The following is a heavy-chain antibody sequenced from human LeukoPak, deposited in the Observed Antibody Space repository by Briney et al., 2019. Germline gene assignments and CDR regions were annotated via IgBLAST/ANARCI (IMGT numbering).Heavy chain of an antibody. V-gene: IGHV3-23*01. CDR2: ICGSGDST. D-gene: IGHD6-19*01. J-gene: IGHJ2*01. Sequence: GGSLRLSCAASGFTFSSYGMSWVRQAPGKGLGWVSAICGSGDSTYYADSVNGRFTISRDNSKNTLYLQMNSLRAEDTAVYYCAKDRESSGWTEGYFDLWGRGTLVTVSS. CDR1: GFTFSSYG. CDR3: AKDRESSGWTEGYFDL.